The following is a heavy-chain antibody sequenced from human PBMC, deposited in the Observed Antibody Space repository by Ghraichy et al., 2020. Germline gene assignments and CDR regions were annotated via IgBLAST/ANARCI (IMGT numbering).Heavy chain of an antibody. V-gene: IGHV6-1*01. D-gene: IGHD1-1*01. Sequence: SQTLSLTCAISGDSVSGNSAAWNWIRQSPSRGLEWLGRTYYRSKWYNQYAVSLKSRITISADTSTNHVSLQLNSVTPKDAAVYFCARWVHDAGYFDSWGQGTLVTVSS. CDR2: TYYRSKWYN. CDR3: ARWVHDAGYFDS. J-gene: IGHJ4*02. CDR1: GDSVSGNSAA.